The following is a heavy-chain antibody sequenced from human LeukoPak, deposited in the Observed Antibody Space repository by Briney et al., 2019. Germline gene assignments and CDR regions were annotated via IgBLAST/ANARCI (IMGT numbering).Heavy chain of an antibody. J-gene: IGHJ4*02. D-gene: IGHD3-3*01. V-gene: IGHV3-21*01. CDR2: IDSSSSYI. CDR1: GFTFSSYA. CDR3: ARGPHGGFVIIPTEF. Sequence: GGSLRLSCAASGFTFSSYAMNWVRQARGKGLEWVSSIDSSSSYIYYADSVKGRFTISRANAKNSLFLQMNSLRAEDMAVYYCARGPHGGFVIIPTEFWGQGTLVTVSS.